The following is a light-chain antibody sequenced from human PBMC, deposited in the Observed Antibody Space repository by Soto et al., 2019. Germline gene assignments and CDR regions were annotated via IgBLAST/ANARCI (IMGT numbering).Light chain of an antibody. J-gene: IGLJ2*01. CDR3: ALYVGIGTVV. V-gene: IGLV8-61*01. Sequence: QTVVTQEPSFSVSPGGTVILTCGLTSGSVSTSYYPSWYQQSPGLAPRTLIYNTTTRSSGVPDRFSGSILGNKAALTITGAQSDDEYDYLCALYVGIGTVVLGGGTKLTVL. CDR2: NTT. CDR1: SGSVSTSYY.